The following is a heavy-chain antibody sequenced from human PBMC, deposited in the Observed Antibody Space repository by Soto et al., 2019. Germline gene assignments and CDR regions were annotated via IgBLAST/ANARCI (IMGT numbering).Heavy chain of an antibody. J-gene: IGHJ6*02. Sequence: ASVKVSCKASGYTLTSYGISWVRQAPGQGLEWMGWISAYNGNTNYAQKLQGRVTMTTDTSTSTAYMELRSLRSDDTAVYYCARDRAYYDSSGYFGWDYYYGMDVWGQGTKVTVSS. CDR1: GYTLTSYG. CDR2: ISAYNGNT. CDR3: ARDRAYYDSSGYFGWDYYYGMDV. V-gene: IGHV1-18*01. D-gene: IGHD3-22*01.